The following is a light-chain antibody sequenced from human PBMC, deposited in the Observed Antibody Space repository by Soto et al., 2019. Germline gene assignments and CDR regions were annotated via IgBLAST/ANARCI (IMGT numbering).Light chain of an antibody. CDR1: QSVSSN. CDR3: QQYNNWPPMA. CDR2: GAS. Sequence: EIVMTQSPATLSVSPGERATLSCRASQSVSSNLAWYQQKPGQAPRLLIYGASTRATGIPARFSGSGSGTEFTLTISSLQSEDVAVYYGQQYNNWPPMAFGQGTKVEIK. V-gene: IGKV3-15*01. J-gene: IGKJ1*01.